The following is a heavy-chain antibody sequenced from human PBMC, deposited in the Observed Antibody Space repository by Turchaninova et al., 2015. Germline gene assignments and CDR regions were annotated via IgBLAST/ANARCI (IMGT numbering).Heavy chain of an antibody. J-gene: IGHJ4*02. D-gene: IGHD3-10*01. Sequence: QVQLVQSGSELEKPGASVKVSCKASGYTFNHYAINWVRQAPGQGLEWMGWINTNTGKPTYAQGFTGRFGFSLDTSGRTAYLQISSLKAEDTAVYDCAREFYYYGSGSYYKSFDYWGQGTLVTVSS. V-gene: IGHV7-4-1*02. CDR3: AREFYYYGSGSYYKSFDY. CDR2: INTNTGKP. CDR1: GYTFNHYA.